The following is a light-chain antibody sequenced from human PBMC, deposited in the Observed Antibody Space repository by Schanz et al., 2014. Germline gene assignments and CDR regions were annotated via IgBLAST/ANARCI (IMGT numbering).Light chain of an antibody. Sequence: QSALTQPPSASGSPGQSVTISCTGTSSDVGGYNYVSWYQQHPGKAPKLMIYEVSKRPSGVPDRFSGSKSGNTASLTVSGLQADNEDDYYCCSYAGSYTLVFGGGTKLTV. CDR2: EVS. V-gene: IGLV2-8*01. J-gene: IGLJ2*01. CDR1: SSDVGGYNY. CDR3: CSYAGSYTLV.